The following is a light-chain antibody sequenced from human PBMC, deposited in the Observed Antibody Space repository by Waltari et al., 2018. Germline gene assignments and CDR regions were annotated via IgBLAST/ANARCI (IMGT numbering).Light chain of an antibody. V-gene: IGKV3-20*01. CDR2: GAS. CDR1: QTVRSNY. Sequence: IVLAQSQDTLSLSPGERATLSCRASQTVRSNYLAWFQQKPGQAPRLLIYGASSSATGIPDRFSGSGSGTDFTLAISRLEPEDFAVYYFQQYVSPPETFGHGTKVEI. CDR3: QQYVSPPET. J-gene: IGKJ1*01.